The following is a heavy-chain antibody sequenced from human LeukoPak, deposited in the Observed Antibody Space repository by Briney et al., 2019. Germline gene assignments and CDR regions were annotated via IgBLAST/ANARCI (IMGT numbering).Heavy chain of an antibody. D-gene: IGHD2-2*01. J-gene: IGHJ3*02. Sequence: ASAKVSCKASGYTFTSYDINWVRQATGQGLEWMGWMNPNSGNTGYAQKFQGRVTITRNTSISTAYMELSSLRSEDTAVYYCARGGGYCSRTSCTDAFDIWGQGTMVTVSS. CDR1: GYTFTSYD. CDR2: MNPNSGNT. CDR3: ARGGGYCSRTSCTDAFDI. V-gene: IGHV1-8*03.